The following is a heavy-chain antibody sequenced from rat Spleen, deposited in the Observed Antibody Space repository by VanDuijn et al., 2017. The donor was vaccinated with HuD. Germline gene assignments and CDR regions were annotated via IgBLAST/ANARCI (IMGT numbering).Heavy chain of an antibody. CDR3: ARPHYYYYVMDA. CDR1: GFTFSNYD. Sequence: EVQLVESGGGLVRPGRSLKLSCAASGFTFSNYDMAWVRQAPTKGLEWVASISPSGGSTYYRDSVKGRFTISRDNAKSTLYLQMNSLRSEDTATYYCARPHYYYYVMDAWGQGTSVTVSS. CDR2: ISPSGGST. D-gene: IGHD1-1*01. V-gene: IGHV5-25*01. J-gene: IGHJ4*01.